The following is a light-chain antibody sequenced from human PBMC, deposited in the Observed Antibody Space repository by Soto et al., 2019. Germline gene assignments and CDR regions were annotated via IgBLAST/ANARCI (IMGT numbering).Light chain of an antibody. CDR1: QSISSY. Sequence: DIQVTQSPSTPSASVGYRVTITSRASQSISSYLNWYQQKPGQAPNLLIYAASTLQAGVPSRFRGSGSGTDFTLTISSLQPEDFATYFCQQSNSSPPTFGGGTKVDIK. CDR2: AAS. V-gene: IGKV1-39*01. CDR3: QQSNSSPPT. J-gene: IGKJ4*01.